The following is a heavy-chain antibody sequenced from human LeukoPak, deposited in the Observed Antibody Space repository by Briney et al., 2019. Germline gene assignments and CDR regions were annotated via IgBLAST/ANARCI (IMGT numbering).Heavy chain of an antibody. CDR1: GGSFSGYY. Sequence: KTSETLSLTCAVYGGSFSGYYWSWIRQPPGKGLEWIGEINHSGSTDYNPSLKSRVTISVDTSKNQFSLKLSSVTAADTAVYYCASGTPCSSTSCYRRNYYYYYGMDVWGQGTTVTVSS. D-gene: IGHD2-2*01. CDR3: ASGTPCSSTSCYRRNYYYYYGMDV. V-gene: IGHV4-34*01. J-gene: IGHJ6*02. CDR2: INHSGST.